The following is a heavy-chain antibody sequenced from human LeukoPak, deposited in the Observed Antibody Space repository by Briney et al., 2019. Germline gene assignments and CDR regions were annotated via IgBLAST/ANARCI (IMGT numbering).Heavy chain of an antibody. CDR1: GFTFSSYG. J-gene: IGHJ6*04. CDR3: AKDLSSGWRIGYYYYGMDV. D-gene: IGHD6-19*01. V-gene: IGHV3-30*18. Sequence: GRSLRLSCAASGFTFSSYGMHWVRQAPGKGLEWVAVISYDGSNKYYADSVKGRFTISRDNSKNTLYLQMNSLRAEDTAVYYCAKDLSSGWRIGYYYYGMDVWGKGTTVTVSS. CDR2: ISYDGSNK.